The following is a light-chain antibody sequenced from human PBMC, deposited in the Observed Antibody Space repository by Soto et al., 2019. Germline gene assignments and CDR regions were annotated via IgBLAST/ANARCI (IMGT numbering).Light chain of an antibody. J-gene: IGKJ1*01. CDR2: GAS. Sequence: EIVLTQSPCTLYLSPGERAILSCRASRSVGSSYLAWFQQKPGQAPRLLIYGASTRANGVPARFGGSGSGTDFTLTINSLQSEDFAVYYCQQYNNWPRTFGQGTKVDIK. CDR3: QQYNNWPRT. CDR1: RSVGSS. V-gene: IGKV3D-15*01.